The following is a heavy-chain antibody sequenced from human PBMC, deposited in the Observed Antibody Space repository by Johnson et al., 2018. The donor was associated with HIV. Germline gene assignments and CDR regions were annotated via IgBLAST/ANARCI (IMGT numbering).Heavy chain of an antibody. V-gene: IGHV3-30*02. CDR3: ARQKLGGGWTRDDAFDI. CDR1: GFTFSSYG. CDR2: IRYDGSNK. J-gene: IGHJ3*02. D-gene: IGHD3-16*01. Sequence: QVQLVESGGGVVRPGGSLRLSCAPSGFTFSSYGMHWVRQAPGKGLEWVAFIRYDGSNKYYADSVKGRFAISRDNAKNTLFLQMNSLRAEDTAVYYCARQKLGGGWTRDDAFDIWGQGTMVTVSS.